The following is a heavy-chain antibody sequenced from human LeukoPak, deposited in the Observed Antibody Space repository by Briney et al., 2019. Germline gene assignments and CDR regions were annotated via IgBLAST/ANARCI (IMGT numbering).Heavy chain of an antibody. Sequence: GGSLRLSCAASGVIFSSYTMNWVRQAPGRGLEWVSYIYNSSNIIYYADSVKGRFDTSRDNAKNSLYLQINSLRAEDTAVYYCARDHHRRLYDSQARDTFDIWGQGTMVTVSS. V-gene: IGHV3-48*01. CDR2: IYNSSNII. J-gene: IGHJ3*02. CDR1: GVIFSSYT. D-gene: IGHD3-22*01. CDR3: ARDHHRRLYDSQARDTFDI.